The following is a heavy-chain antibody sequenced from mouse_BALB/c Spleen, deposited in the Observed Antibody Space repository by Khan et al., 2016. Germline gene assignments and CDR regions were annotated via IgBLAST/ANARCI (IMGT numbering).Heavy chain of an antibody. CDR2: IDPYYGGT. Sequence: IQLVQSGPELEKPGASVKISCKASGYSFTGYNMNWVKQSNGKSLEWIGNIDPYYGGTSYNQKFKGKATLTVDTSSSTAYMQLKSLTSEDSAVYYCARGYGNYVNWYFDVWGAGTTVTVSS. V-gene: IGHV1S135*01. CDR1: GYSFTGYN. D-gene: IGHD2-10*02. J-gene: IGHJ1*01. CDR3: ARGYGNYVNWYFDV.